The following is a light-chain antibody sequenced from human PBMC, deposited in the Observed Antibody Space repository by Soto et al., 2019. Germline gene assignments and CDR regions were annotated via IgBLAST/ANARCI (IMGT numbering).Light chain of an antibody. J-gene: IGLJ1*01. CDR2: DVS. CDR3: CSYACSYTYV. V-gene: IGLV2-11*01. CDR1: SSDIGGYNY. Sequence: QSALTQPRSVSGSPGQSVTISCTGTSSDIGGYNYVSWYQQHPGKAPKLIIFDVSERPSGVPARFSGSKSGNTASLTISGLQVVDEADYSCCSYACSYTYVFGSRTKVPGL.